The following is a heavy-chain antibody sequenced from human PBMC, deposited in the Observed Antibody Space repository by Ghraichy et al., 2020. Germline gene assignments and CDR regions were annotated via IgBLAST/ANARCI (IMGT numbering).Heavy chain of an antibody. V-gene: IGHV5-51*01. D-gene: IGHD3-10*01. CDR1: GYSFTSYW. Sequence: GESLNISCKSSGYSFTSYWIGWVRQMPGKGLEWMGTIFPADSNTKYGPSFQGQVTLSADKSISTAYLQWSSLKTSDSGIYYCARPRKPWFGELLPYYGLDVWGQGTTVTVSS. CDR3: ARPRKPWFGELLPYYGLDV. CDR2: IFPADSNT. J-gene: IGHJ6*02.